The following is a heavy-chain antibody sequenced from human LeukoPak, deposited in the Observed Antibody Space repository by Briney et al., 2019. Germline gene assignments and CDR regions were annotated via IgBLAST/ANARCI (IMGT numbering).Heavy chain of an antibody. CDR2: ISGGGAGT. Sequence: GGSLRLSCAASGLSFSFYAMSWVRQAPGKGLEWVSSISGGGAGTYYADSVKGRFTTSRDNSKNTLFLQMNSLRAEDTAIYYCAKYGPQDSGSSHFDYWGQGALVTVSS. J-gene: IGHJ4*02. CDR3: AKYGPQDSGSSHFDY. CDR1: GLSFSFYA. D-gene: IGHD1-26*01. V-gene: IGHV3-23*01.